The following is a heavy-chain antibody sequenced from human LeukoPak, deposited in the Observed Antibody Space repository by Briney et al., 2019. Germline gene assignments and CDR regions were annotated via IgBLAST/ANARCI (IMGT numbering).Heavy chain of an antibody. J-gene: IGHJ4*02. Sequence: GGSLRVSCAASGFTFSSYWMHWVRQAPGKGLVWVSRIKSDGSSTSYADSVKGRFTISRDDSRNTLYLQMNSLRAEDTAVYYCSKKGQADNDGKPDWGQGTLVTVSS. V-gene: IGHV3-74*01. D-gene: IGHD1-1*01. CDR3: SKKGQADNDGKPD. CDR2: IKSDGSST. CDR1: GFTFSSYW.